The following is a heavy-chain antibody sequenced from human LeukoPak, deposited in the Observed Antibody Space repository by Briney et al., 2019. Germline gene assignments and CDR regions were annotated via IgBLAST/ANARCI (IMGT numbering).Heavy chain of an antibody. CDR1: GFTFSDYA. CDR3: AKGPLSSSNYYMDV. Sequence: GGSLRLSCAASGFTFSDYAVTWVRQAPGKGLEWVSGITGGTTYTYYADSMKGRFTISRDNSKNTLYLQMSSLRAEDTAVYYCAKGPLSSSNYYMDVWGKGTTVTVSS. V-gene: IGHV3-23*01. D-gene: IGHD3-10*01. J-gene: IGHJ6*03. CDR2: ITGGTTYT.